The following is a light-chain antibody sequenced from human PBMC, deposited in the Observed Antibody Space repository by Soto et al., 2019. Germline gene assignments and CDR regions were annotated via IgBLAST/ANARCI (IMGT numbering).Light chain of an antibody. J-gene: IGKJ3*01. CDR1: QSVSSN. CDR2: GAS. CDR3: QQYNSWPT. Sequence: EIVMTQSPATLSVSPGERATLSCRASQSVSSNLAWYQQKPGQAPRLLIYGASTRATGIPARFSGSGSGTEFTLTISSLQSEDFAVYYWQQYNSWPTFGPGTKVDIK. V-gene: IGKV3-15*01.